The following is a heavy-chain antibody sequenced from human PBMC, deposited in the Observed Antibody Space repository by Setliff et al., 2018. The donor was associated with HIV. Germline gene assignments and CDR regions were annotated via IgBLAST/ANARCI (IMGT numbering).Heavy chain of an antibody. D-gene: IGHD3-10*01. CDR2: IYYTGST. Sequence: KTSETLSLTCTVSSDSIRFYYWTWIRQPPGKGLEWIGNIYYTGSTNYNPSLKSRITISVDTSKNQFSLKLRSVTAADTAVYYCARDRGNADYYYGMDVWGQGTTVTVSS. CDR3: ARDRGNADYYYGMDV. CDR1: SDSIRFYY. J-gene: IGHJ6*02. V-gene: IGHV4-59*12.